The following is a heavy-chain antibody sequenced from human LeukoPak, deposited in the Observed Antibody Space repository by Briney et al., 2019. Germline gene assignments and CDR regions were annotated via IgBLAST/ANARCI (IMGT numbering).Heavy chain of an antibody. Sequence: SQTLSLTCTVSGGSISSGGYYWSWIRQHPGKGLEWIGHIYYSGSTYYNPSLKSRVTISVDTSKNQFSLKLSSVTAADTAVYYCARAPSPLYYYGMDVWGQGTTVTVSS. V-gene: IGHV4-31*03. CDR2: IYYSGST. J-gene: IGHJ6*02. CDR3: ARAPSPLYYYGMDV. CDR1: GGSISSGGYY.